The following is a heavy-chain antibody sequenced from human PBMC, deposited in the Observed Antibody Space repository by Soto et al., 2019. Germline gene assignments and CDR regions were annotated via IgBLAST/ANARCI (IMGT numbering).Heavy chain of an antibody. J-gene: IGHJ6*03. V-gene: IGHV3-23*01. CDR3: AKSSSWAHYYYMDV. Sequence: EVQLLESGGGLVQPGGSLRLSCAASGFTFSSYAMSWVRQAPGKGLEWVSVISGSGDTTNYADSVKDRFTISRDNSKNSLYLQMNSLRVEDTAIYYCAKSSSWAHYYYMDVWGKGPRSPSP. CDR2: ISGSGDTT. CDR1: GFTFSSYA. D-gene: IGHD2-2*01.